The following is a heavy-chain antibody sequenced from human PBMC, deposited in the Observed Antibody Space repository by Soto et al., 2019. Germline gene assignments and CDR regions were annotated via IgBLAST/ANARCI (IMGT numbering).Heavy chain of an antibody. Sequence: ASVKVAGKPSGYTCTSYYMHCVRQAPGQGLEWMGSIDPNGGSTIYAQKFQGRVTMTEDTSTDTAYMELSSLRSEDTAVYYCARGLELWIQLWLIYWGQGTLVTVSS. CDR2: IDPNGGST. J-gene: IGHJ4*02. V-gene: IGHV1-46*01. CDR1: GYTCTSYY. CDR3: ARGLELWIQLWLIY. D-gene: IGHD5-18*01.